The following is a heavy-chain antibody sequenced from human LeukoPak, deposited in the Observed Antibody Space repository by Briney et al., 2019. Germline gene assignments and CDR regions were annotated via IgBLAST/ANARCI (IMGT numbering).Heavy chain of an antibody. V-gene: IGHV3-7*03. D-gene: IGHD1-1*01. CDR2: IKQDGSEK. CDR1: GFTFGNYW. Sequence: GGSLRLSCVASGFTFGNYWMSWVRQAPGKGLEWVANIKQDGSEKYYVDSVKGRFTISRDNAKNSLFLQMNSLKVEDTAVYYCARDSLERPQGSSWFDPWGQGTLATVSS. J-gene: IGHJ5*02. CDR3: ARDSLERPQGSSWFDP.